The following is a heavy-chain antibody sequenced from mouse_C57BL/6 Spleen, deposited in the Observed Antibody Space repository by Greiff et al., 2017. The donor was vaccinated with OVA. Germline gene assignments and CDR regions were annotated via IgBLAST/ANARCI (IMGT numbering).Heavy chain of an antibody. CDR1: GYSITSGYY. D-gene: IGHD2-4*01. Sequence: EVKLQESGPGLVKPSQSLSLTCSVTGYSITSGYYWNWIRQFPGNKLEWMGYISYDGSNNYNPSLKNRISITRDTSKNQFFLKLNSVTTEDTATYYCARSHDYAAWCAYWGQGTLVTVSA. J-gene: IGHJ3*01. CDR2: ISYDGSN. V-gene: IGHV3-6*01. CDR3: ARSHDYAAWCAY.